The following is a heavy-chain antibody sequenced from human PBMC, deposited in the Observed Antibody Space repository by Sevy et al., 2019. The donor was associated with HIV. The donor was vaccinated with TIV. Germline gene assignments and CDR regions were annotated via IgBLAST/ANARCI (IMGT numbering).Heavy chain of an antibody. J-gene: IGHJ6*02. CDR3: ARGYCSSTSCYTGGYYYYYYGMDV. CDR2: IKQDGSEK. Sequence: GGSLRLSCAASGFTFSSYWMSWVRQAPGKGLEWVANIKQDGSEKYYVDSVKGRFTISRYNAKNSLYLQMNSLRAEDTAVYYCARGYCSSTSCYTGGYYYYYYGMDVWGQRTTVTVSS. CDR1: GFTFSSYW. D-gene: IGHD2-2*02. V-gene: IGHV3-7*01.